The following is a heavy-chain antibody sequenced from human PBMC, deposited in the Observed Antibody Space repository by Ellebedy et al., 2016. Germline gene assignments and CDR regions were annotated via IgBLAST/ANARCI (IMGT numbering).Heavy chain of an antibody. CDR2: VIPIYSTT. CDR1: GGTFTTSA. J-gene: IGHJ4*02. D-gene: IGHD3-16*01. V-gene: IGHV1-69*13. Sequence: SVKVSXXSSGGTFTTSALSWVRQAPGQGLEWVGGVIPIYSTTNYAQQFQARITITADVSTRTVYMEMNRLRSEDTAIYYCARMKGVWGSLRQSVDFWGQGTLVTVSS. CDR3: ARMKGVWGSLRQSVDF.